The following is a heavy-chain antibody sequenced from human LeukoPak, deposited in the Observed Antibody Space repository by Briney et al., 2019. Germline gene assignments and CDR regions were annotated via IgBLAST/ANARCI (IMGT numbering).Heavy chain of an antibody. Sequence: PSETLSLTCTVSGGSISSSNWWSWVRQPPGKGLEWIGEIYHSGSTNYNPSLKSRVTISVDKSKNQFSLKLSSATAADTAVYYCARETGTTFAWYFDLWGRGTLVTVSS. CDR3: ARETGTTFAWYFDL. V-gene: IGHV4-4*02. CDR2: IYHSGST. J-gene: IGHJ2*01. D-gene: IGHD1-1*01. CDR1: GGSISSSNW.